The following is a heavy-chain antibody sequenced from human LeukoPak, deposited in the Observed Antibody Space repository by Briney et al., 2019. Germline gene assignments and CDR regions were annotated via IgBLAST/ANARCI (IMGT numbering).Heavy chain of an antibody. V-gene: IGHV3-48*03. CDR2: ISSSGSTI. Sequence: GGSLRLSCVASGFTFSSYEMNWVRQAPGKGLEWVSYISSSGSTIYSADSVKGRFTISRDNSKNTLYLQMNNLRAEDTAVYFCARVPGRASSYYFDYWGQGTLVTVSS. J-gene: IGHJ4*02. CDR1: GFTFSSYE. CDR3: ARVPGRASSYYFDY.